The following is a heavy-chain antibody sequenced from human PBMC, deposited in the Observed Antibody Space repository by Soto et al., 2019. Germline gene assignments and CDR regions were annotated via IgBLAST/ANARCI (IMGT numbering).Heavy chain of an antibody. CDR2: IYKSGTT. Sequence: PSETLSLPCSVSGDSISNLDYFWAWIRQPPGQALEYIGYIYKSGTTSYNPSFESRVAISVDTSKSQFSLNVTSVTAADTAVYFCARGRYCLTGRCFPNWFDSWGQGTLVTVSS. V-gene: IGHV4-30-4*01. CDR1: GDSISNLDYF. CDR3: ARGRYCLTGRCFPNWFDS. J-gene: IGHJ5*01. D-gene: IGHD7-27*01.